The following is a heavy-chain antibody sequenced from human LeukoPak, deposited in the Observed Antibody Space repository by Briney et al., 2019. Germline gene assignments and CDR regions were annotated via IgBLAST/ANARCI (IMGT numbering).Heavy chain of an antibody. V-gene: IGHV3-33*06. D-gene: IGHD4-17*01. CDR3: AKPGDDYGDSGYFDY. J-gene: IGHJ4*02. CDR2: IWYDGSNK. Sequence: PGRSLRLSCAASGFTFSSYGMHWVRQAPGKGLEWVAVIWYDGSNKYYADSVKGRFTISRDNSKNTLYLQMNSLRAEDTAVYHCAKPGDDYGDSGYFDYWGQGTLVTVSS. CDR1: GFTFSSYG.